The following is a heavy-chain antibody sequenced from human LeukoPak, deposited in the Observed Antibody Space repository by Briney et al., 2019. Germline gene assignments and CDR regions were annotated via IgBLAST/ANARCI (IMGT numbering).Heavy chain of an antibody. CDR2: IYSGGSI. Sequence: GGSLRLSCAASGFTVSNNYMNWVRQAPGKGLEWVSIIYSGGSISYADSVKGRFTISRDNSKNTLYLQMNSLRTEDTAVYYCARDGGSSSWDYWGQGTLVTVSS. V-gene: IGHV3-53*01. CDR3: ARDGGSSSWDY. D-gene: IGHD6-6*01. J-gene: IGHJ4*02. CDR1: GFTVSNNY.